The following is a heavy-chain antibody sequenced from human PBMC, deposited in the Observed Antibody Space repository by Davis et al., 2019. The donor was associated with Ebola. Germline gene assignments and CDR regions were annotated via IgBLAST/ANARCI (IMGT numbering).Heavy chain of an antibody. Sequence: GESLKISCTASGFTVSSNHMSWVRQAPGKGLEWVSVIYDQSTAYADAVRGRFIISRDKSNNTLYPEMSSLRVDDTAVYYCATTQWLREFDNWGQGRLVTVSS. V-gene: IGHV3-53*05. D-gene: IGHD6-19*01. J-gene: IGHJ4*02. CDR3: ATTQWLREFDN. CDR2: IYDQST. CDR1: GFTVSSNH.